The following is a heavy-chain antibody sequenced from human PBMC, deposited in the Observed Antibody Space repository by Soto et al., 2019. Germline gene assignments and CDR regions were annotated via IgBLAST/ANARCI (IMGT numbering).Heavy chain of an antibody. CDR1: GGSISSAEYY. J-gene: IGHJ4*02. CDR3: ARGNSDYGGSAKTSLFDY. CDR2: IYYSGST. Sequence: SETLSLTCTVSGGSISSAEYYWSWIRQHPGMGLEWVAYIYYSGSTYYNPSLKSRVTISVDTSKNQFSLRLTSVTAADTAVYFCARGNSDYGGSAKTSLFDYWGQGTLVTVSS. D-gene: IGHD4-17*01. V-gene: IGHV4-31*03.